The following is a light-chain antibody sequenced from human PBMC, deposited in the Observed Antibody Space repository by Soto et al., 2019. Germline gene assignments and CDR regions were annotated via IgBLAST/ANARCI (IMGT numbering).Light chain of an antibody. CDR1: QSVSSN. V-gene: IGKV3-15*01. CDR3: QQYNNWPS. Sequence: EIVMTQSPATLSVPPGERATLSCRASQSVSSNLAWYQQKPGQAPRLLIYGASTRPTGIPARFSGSGSGTDFTLTISSLQSEDFAVYYCQQYNNWPSCGQGTKLEIK. J-gene: IGKJ2*01. CDR2: GAS.